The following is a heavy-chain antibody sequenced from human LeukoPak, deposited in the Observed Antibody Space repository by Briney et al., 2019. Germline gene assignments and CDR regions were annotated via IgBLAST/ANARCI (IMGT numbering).Heavy chain of an antibody. V-gene: IGHV3-30*03. D-gene: IGHD1-26*01. J-gene: IGHJ4*02. Sequence: GGSLRLSCAASGFTFSDYSMNWVRQAPGKGLEWVAVISYDGSNKYYADSVKGRFTISRDNSKNTLYLQMNSLRAEDTAVYYCARGWWELPDYWGQGTLVTVSS. CDR3: ARGWWELPDY. CDR2: ISYDGSNK. CDR1: GFTFSDYS.